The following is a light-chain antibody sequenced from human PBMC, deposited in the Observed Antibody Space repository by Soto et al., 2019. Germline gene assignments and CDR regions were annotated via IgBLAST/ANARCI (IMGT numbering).Light chain of an antibody. V-gene: IGKV1-5*01. J-gene: IGKJ1*01. CDR2: DAS. CDR3: QQYNSYSST. CDR1: QSISKW. Sequence: DIQMTQSPSTLSASVGDRVTITCRASQSISKWLDGYQQKPGKAPKLLIYDASILESGVLSRFSGIASGTDFTLTISSLQPDDFATYYCQQYNSYSSTFGQGTKGEIK.